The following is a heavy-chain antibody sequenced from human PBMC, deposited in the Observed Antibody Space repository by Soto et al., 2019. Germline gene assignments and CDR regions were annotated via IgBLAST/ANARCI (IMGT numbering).Heavy chain of an antibody. J-gene: IGHJ6*03. CDR1: GYTFTSYG. Sequence: ASVKVSCKASGYTFTSYGISWVRQAPGQGLEWMGWISAYNGNTNYAQKLQGRVTMTTDTSTSTAYMELRSLRSDDTAVYYCAIYCDFWSGPTTYYYMDVWGKGTTVTVSS. D-gene: IGHD3-3*01. CDR3: AIYCDFWSGPTTYYYMDV. V-gene: IGHV1-18*01. CDR2: ISAYNGNT.